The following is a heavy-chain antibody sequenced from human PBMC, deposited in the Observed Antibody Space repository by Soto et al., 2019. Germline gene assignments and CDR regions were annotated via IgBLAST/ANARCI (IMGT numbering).Heavy chain of an antibody. Sequence: EVQLLESGGGLVQPGGSLRLSCAASGFTFSSYAMSWVRQAPGKGLEWVSAISGSGGSTYYADSVKGRFTISRDNSKNTLYLQMNSLRAEDTAVYYCAKEGPYYSSSPDVRYGMDVWGQGTTVTVSS. D-gene: IGHD6-6*01. CDR3: AKEGPYYSSSPDVRYGMDV. CDR1: GFTFSSYA. V-gene: IGHV3-23*01. CDR2: ISGSGGST. J-gene: IGHJ6*02.